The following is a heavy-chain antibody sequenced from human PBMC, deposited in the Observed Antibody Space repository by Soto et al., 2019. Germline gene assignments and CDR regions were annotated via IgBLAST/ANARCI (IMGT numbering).Heavy chain of an antibody. CDR2: ISSSSSTI. J-gene: IGHJ3*02. V-gene: IGHV3-48*01. Sequence: GGSLRLSCAASGFTFSSYSMNWVRQAPGKGLEWVSYISSSSSTIYYADSVKGRFTISRDNAKNSLYLQMNSLRAEDTAVYYCARKLRGDYDILTGYYTLDAFDIWGQGTMVTVSS. CDR3: ARKLRGDYDILTGYYTLDAFDI. CDR1: GFTFSSYS. D-gene: IGHD3-9*01.